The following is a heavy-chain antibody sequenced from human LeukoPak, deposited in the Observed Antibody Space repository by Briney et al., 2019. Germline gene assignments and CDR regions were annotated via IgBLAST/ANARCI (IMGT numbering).Heavy chain of an antibody. CDR3: ARGLWFGELLYSRGGIDF. D-gene: IGHD3-10*01. V-gene: IGHV3-30*04. J-gene: IGHJ4*02. CDR1: GFTFSNYA. Sequence: PGGSLRLSCAASGFTFSNYAMHWVRQAPGKGPEWVAFISNDGSQRFDADSVKGRFTISRDNSKNTPYLQVNSLRLDDAAVYYCARGLWFGELLYSRGGIDFWGQGTLVTVSS. CDR2: ISNDGSQR.